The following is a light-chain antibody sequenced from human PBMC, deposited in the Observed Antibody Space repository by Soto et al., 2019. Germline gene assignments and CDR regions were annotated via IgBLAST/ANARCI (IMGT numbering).Light chain of an antibody. J-gene: IGKJ5*01. Sequence: EIVLTQSPATLSLSPGERATHSCRASQSVSRYLAWYQQKPGQAPRLLIYGASSRATGIPDRFSGSGSGTEFTLTISSLQSEDFAVYYCQQYNNWPEITFGQGTRLEIK. CDR3: QQYNNWPEIT. CDR2: GAS. CDR1: QSVSRY. V-gene: IGKV3D-15*01.